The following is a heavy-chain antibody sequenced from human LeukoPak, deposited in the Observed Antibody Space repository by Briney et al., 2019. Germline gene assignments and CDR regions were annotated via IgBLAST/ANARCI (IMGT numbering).Heavy chain of an antibody. CDR2: INSDGIST. D-gene: IGHD6-6*01. J-gene: IGHJ5*02. CDR1: GFTFSTYW. V-gene: IGHV3-74*01. CDR3: SGSSAHNWFDP. Sequence: PGGSLRLSCTASGFTFSTYWMHWVRQAPGKGLEWVSRINSDGISTTYADSVKGRFTISRDNAKNTLYLQINSLRAGDTAVYYFSGSSAHNWFDPWGQGTLVTVSS.